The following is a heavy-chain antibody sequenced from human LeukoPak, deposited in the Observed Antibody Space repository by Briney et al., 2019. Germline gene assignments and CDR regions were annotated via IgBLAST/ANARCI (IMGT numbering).Heavy chain of an antibody. D-gene: IGHD3-3*01. J-gene: IGHJ4*02. V-gene: IGHV3-30*02. CDR1: GFTFSSYG. CDR2: IRYDGSNK. CDR3: AKEAKRVGLLCRSYFDY. Sequence: PGGSLRLSCAASGFTFSSYGMHWVRQAPGKGLEWVAFIRYDGSNKYYADSVKGRFTISRDNSKNTLYLQMNSLRAEDTAVYYCAKEAKRVGLLCRSYFDYWGQGTLVTVSS.